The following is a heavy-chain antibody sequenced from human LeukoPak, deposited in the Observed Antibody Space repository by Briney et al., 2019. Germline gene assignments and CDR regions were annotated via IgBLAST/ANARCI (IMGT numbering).Heavy chain of an antibody. CDR2: IYYSGST. CDR1: NGSITNYY. V-gene: IGHV4-59*01. D-gene: IGHD5-18*01. J-gene: IGHJ4*02. CDR3: ARGFGYSYGRGYDY. Sequence: PLETLSLTCTVSNGSITNYYWSWIRQPPGKGLEWIGYIYYSGSTNYNPSLKSRVTISVDTSKNQFSLRLTSVSAADTAVYYCARGFGYSYGRGYDYWGQGTLVTVSS.